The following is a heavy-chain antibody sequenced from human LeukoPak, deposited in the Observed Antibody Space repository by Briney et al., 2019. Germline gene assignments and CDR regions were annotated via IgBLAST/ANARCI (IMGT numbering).Heavy chain of an antibody. CDR1: GFTFSTCA. D-gene: IGHD5-18*01. J-gene: IGHJ3*02. V-gene: IGHV3-23*01. Sequence: GGSLRLSCAASGFTFSTCAINWVRQAPGEGLEWVSAISSSGVKTYYADSVKGRFTISRDNPKNALYLQMNSLRPEDTAVYYCAKEPRGYSFSFDIWGQGTMVTVSS. CDR2: ISSSGVKT. CDR3: AKEPRGYSFSFDI.